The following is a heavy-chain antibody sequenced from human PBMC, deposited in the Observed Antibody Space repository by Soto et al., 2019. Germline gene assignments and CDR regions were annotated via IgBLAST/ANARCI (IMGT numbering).Heavy chain of an antibody. V-gene: IGHV1-58*02. Sequence: SVKVSCKASGFDFGSFGIQFLRQTRGRGLEWIGWTVVASGRTNYARQFQGRVAFSRDMSSTTAYMDLYDLKSDDTAVYFCSADHPHTAIGWPVWGQGTTVTVSS. CDR2: TVVASGRT. CDR1: GFDFGSFG. CDR3: SADHPHTAIGWPV. J-gene: IGHJ6*02.